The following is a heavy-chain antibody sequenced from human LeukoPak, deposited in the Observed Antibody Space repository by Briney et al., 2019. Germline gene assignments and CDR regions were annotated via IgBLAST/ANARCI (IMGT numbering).Heavy chain of an antibody. V-gene: IGHV4-34*01. CDR1: GGSFSGYY. J-gene: IGHJ4*02. Sequence: SETLSLTCAVYGGSFSGYYWSWIRQPPGKGLEWIGEINHSGSTNYNPSLKSRVTISVDTSKNQFSLKLSSVTAADTAVYYCARDWGDHVWGSYPNFDYWGQGTLVTVSS. D-gene: IGHD3-16*01. CDR2: INHSGST. CDR3: ARDWGDHVWGSYPNFDY.